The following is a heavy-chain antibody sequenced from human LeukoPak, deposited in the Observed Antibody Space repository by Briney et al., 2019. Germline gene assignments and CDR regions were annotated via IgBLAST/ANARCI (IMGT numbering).Heavy chain of an antibody. CDR2: IISIFGTA. J-gene: IGHJ4*02. Sequence: SVKVSCKASGGTFSSYAISWVRQAPGQGLEWMGGIISIFGTANYAQKFQGRVTITADESTSTAYMELSSLRSEDMAVYYCARDSDYGDYIDYWGQGTLVTVSS. V-gene: IGHV1-69*13. D-gene: IGHD4-17*01. CDR3: ARDSDYGDYIDY. CDR1: GGTFSSYA.